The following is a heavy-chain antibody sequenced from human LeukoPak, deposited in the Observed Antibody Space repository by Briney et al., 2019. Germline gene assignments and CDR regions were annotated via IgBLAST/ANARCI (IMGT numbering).Heavy chain of an antibody. CDR3: ARFSNTGDAFDI. CDR1: GGTFSSYA. D-gene: IGHD4-17*01. CDR2: IIPILGIA. J-gene: IGHJ3*02. Sequence: SVKVSCKASGGTFSSYAISWVRQAPGQGLEWMGRIIPILGIANYAQKFQGRVTITADKSTSTAYMELSSLRSEDTAVYYCARFSNTGDAFDIWGQGTMVTVSS. V-gene: IGHV1-69*04.